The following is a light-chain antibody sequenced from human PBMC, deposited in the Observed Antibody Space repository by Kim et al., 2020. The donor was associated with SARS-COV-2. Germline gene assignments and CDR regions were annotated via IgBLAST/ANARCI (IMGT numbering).Light chain of an antibody. J-gene: IGLJ3*02. CDR2: GNN. CDR3: ASWDDSLSGRV. CDR1: SSNIGSQS. V-gene: IGLV1-47*01. Sequence: QSVLTQPPSASGTPGQRVTISCSGSSSNIGSQSVYWYQHLPGTAPKVLIYGNNQRSSGVPDRFSGSKSGISASLAITGLRSEDEADYYCASWDDSLSGRVFGGGTQLTVL.